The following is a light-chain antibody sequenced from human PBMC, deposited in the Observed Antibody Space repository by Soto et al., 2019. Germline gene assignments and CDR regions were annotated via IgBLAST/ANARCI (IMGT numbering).Light chain of an antibody. Sequence: SVLPQPPSTSGTPGQRVTISCSGSSSNIGRNTVNWYQQLPGTAPKLLIHSNNQRPSGVPDRFSGSKSGTSASLAISGLQSEDESDFYCATWDDSLNGPVFGGGTKVTVL. CDR3: ATWDDSLNGPV. CDR1: SSNIGRNT. CDR2: SNN. V-gene: IGLV1-44*01. J-gene: IGLJ3*02.